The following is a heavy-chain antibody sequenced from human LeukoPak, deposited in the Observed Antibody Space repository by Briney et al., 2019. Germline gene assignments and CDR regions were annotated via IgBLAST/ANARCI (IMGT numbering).Heavy chain of an antibody. CDR1: GGSISSSRDY. CDR2: IYYSGST. Sequence: SETLSLTCTVSGGSISSSRDYWGWIRQPPGKGLEWIGYIYYSGSTNYNPSLKSRVTIAVDTSKNQFSLKLSSVTAADAAVYYCARDNGYYYMDVWGKGTTVTVSS. J-gene: IGHJ6*03. V-gene: IGHV4-61*01. CDR3: ARDNGYYYMDV. D-gene: IGHD2-8*01.